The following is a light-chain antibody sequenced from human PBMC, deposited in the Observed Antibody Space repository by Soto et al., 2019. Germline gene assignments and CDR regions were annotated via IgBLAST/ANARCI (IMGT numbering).Light chain of an antibody. CDR1: QSVSSSY. CDR3: QQYGNSPLT. CDR2: GAS. V-gene: IGKV3-20*01. Sequence: EIVLTQSPGTLSLSPGERATLSCRASQSVSSSYLAWYQRKPGQAPRLLIYGASSRATGIPDRFSGSGSGTDFTLTISRLEPEDFAVYYCQQYGNSPLTFGGGTKVEIK. J-gene: IGKJ4*01.